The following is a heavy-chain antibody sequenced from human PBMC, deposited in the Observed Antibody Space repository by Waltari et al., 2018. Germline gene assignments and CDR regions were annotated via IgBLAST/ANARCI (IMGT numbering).Heavy chain of an antibody. J-gene: IGHJ2*01. CDR2: INSGGDT. V-gene: IGHV3-53*01. CDR3: ARDVAGYYYFDL. Sequence: MSWVRQAPGKGLEWVSVINSGGDTHYADSVKGRFTISRDNSKNTIYLQLNTLRAEDTALYYCARDVAGYYYFDLWGRGTLVTV.